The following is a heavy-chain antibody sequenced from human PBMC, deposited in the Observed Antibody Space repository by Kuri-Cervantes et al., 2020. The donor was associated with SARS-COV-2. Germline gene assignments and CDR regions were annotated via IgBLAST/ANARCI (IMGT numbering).Heavy chain of an antibody. Sequence: GGSLRLSCAASGFTFSSYAMSWIRQAPGKGLEWVSYISSSGGIYMQYADSVKDRFTISRDNAKKSLYLEMNSLRAEDTAVYYCARQGYCSGGSCYSGAMDVWGQGTTVTVSS. CDR2: ISSSGGIYM. V-gene: IGHV3-21*05. J-gene: IGHJ6*02. CDR1: GFTFSSYA. D-gene: IGHD2-15*01. CDR3: ARQGYCSGGSCYSGAMDV.